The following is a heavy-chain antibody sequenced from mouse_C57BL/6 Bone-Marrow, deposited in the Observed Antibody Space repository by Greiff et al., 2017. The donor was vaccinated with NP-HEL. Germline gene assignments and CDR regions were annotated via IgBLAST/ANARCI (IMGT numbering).Heavy chain of an antibody. V-gene: IGHV5-9-1*02. CDR2: ISSGGDYI. CDR3: TRDRIYFDD. CDR1: GFTFSSYA. J-gene: IGHJ2*01. Sequence: EVKLMESGEGLVKPGGSLKLSCAASGFTFSSYAMSWVRQTPEKRLEWVAYISSGGDYIYYADTVKGRFTISRDNARNTLYLQMSSLKSEDTARDYCTRDRIYFDDWGKGTTLTVSS.